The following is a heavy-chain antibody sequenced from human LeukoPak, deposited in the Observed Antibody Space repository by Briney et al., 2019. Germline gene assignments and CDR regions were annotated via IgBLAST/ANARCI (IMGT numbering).Heavy chain of an antibody. D-gene: IGHD4-17*01. CDR3: ARDLSGDYVLDY. Sequence: ETLSLTCTVSGGSISSSSYYWGWIRQPPGKGLEWVSSISRSSSYIYYADSVKGRFTISRDNAKNSLYLQMNSLRAEDTAVYYCARDLSGDYVLDYWGQGTLVTVSS. J-gene: IGHJ4*02. V-gene: IGHV3-21*01. CDR2: ISRSSSYI. CDR1: GGSISSSS.